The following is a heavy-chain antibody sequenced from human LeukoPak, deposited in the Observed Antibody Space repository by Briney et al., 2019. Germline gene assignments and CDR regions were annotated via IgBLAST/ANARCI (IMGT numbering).Heavy chain of an antibody. D-gene: IGHD5-12*01. CDR1: GGTFSSYA. Sequence: SVKVSCKASGGTFSSYAISWVRQAPGQGLEWMGRIIPILGIANYAQKFQGRVTITADKSTSTAYMELSSLRSEDTAVYYCARSGGYDWDYFDYWGQGTLVTVSS. CDR2: IIPILGIA. V-gene: IGHV1-69*04. J-gene: IGHJ4*02. CDR3: ARSGGYDWDYFDY.